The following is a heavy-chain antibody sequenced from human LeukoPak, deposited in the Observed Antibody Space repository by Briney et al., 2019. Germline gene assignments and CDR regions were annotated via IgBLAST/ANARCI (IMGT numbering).Heavy chain of an antibody. V-gene: IGHV1-8*01. Sequence: ASVTVSCKASGYTFTSYDINWVRQATGQGLEWMGWMNPNSGNTGYAQKFQGRVTMTRNTSISTAYMELSSLRSEDTAVYYCARLYDFWSGYSRKYYYYYMDVWGKGTTVTVSS. J-gene: IGHJ6*03. CDR2: MNPNSGNT. D-gene: IGHD3-3*01. CDR3: ARLYDFWSGYSRKYYYYYMDV. CDR1: GYTFTSYD.